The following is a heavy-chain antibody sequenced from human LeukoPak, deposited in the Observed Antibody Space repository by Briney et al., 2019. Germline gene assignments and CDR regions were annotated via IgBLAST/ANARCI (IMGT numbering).Heavy chain of an antibody. J-gene: IGHJ5*02. V-gene: IGHV4-59*01. Sequence: PSETLSLTCSVSGVSITSYYWSWIRQPPGKGLEWIGYMFHSGSTNYNPSLKSRVTISVDTSKNQFSLKLSSVTDADTAVYFCARGFSSSWFGGRWFGPWGQGILVTVSS. CDR1: GVSITSYY. CDR2: MFHSGST. D-gene: IGHD6-13*01. CDR3: ARGFSSSWFGGRWFGP.